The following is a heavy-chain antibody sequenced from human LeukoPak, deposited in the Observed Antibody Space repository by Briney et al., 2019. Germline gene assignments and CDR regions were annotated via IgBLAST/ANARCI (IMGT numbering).Heavy chain of an antibody. CDR2: ISGSGGST. Sequence: QAGGSLRLSCAASGFTFSSYAMSWVRQAPGKGLEWVSAISGSGGSTYYADSVKGRFTISRDNSKNTLYLQMGSLRAEDMAVYYCARVVLSSGWLDYWGQGTLVTVSS. CDR3: ARVVLSSGWLDY. D-gene: IGHD6-19*01. V-gene: IGHV3-23*01. CDR1: GFTFSSYA. J-gene: IGHJ4*02.